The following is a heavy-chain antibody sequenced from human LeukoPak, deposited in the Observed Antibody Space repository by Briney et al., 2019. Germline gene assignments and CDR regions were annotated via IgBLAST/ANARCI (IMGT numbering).Heavy chain of an antibody. CDR3: AREPPVDTAYYFDY. D-gene: IGHD5-18*01. V-gene: IGHV4-34*01. CDR2: INHSGST. CDR1: GASFSGYY. J-gene: IGHJ4*02. Sequence: PSATLALTCGVNGASFSGYYWRGIRQPPGKGLEWIGEINHSGSTNYNPSLKSRVTISVDTSKNQFSLKLSSVTAADTAVYYCAREPPVDTAYYFDYWGQGTLVTVSS.